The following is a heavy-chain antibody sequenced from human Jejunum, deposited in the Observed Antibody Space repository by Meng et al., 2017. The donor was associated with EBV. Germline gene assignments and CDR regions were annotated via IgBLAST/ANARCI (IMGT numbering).Heavy chain of an antibody. V-gene: IGHV2-5*01. CDR3: AQRILRAGFDP. Sequence: QITLKESGPALVKPAXTLTLTCTFSGFSLATRGVGVGWIRQPPAKALEWLALIYWNGDEHYSPSLRTRLTISKVTSKNQVVLTMTDMDPVDTATHYCAQRILRAGFDPWGQGVRVTVA. CDR2: IYWNGDE. J-gene: IGHJ5*02. D-gene: IGHD5/OR15-5a*01. CDR1: GFSLATRGVG.